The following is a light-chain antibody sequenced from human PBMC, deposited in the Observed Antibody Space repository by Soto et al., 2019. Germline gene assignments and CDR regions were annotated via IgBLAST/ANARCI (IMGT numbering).Light chain of an antibody. CDR2: DTL. V-gene: IGKV3-11*01. J-gene: IGKJ4*01. CDR1: QSVIVY. CDR3: QRRSNWPPSVT. Sequence: IVLTQSPAPLSLSPGERATLSCRASQSVIVYLAWYQQKRGQTPRLLIFDTLNRATGIPARFSGSGSGTDFTLTISILEAEYFAVYYCQRRSNWPPSVTFGGGTNVEIK.